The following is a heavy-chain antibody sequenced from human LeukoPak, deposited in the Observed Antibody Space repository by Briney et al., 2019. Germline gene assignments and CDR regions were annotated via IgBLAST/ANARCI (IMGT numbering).Heavy chain of an antibody. V-gene: IGHV3-21*01. D-gene: IGHD6-13*01. J-gene: IGHJ4*02. CDR3: ARDPYSSSWVY. Sequence: GGSLRLSCAASGFTFSSYSMNWLRQAPGKGLEGVSSISRSSSYIYYADSVKGRFTTSRDTAQNSLYLQMNSLRAEDTAVYYCARDPYSSSWVYWGQGTLVTVYS. CDR1: GFTFSSYS. CDR2: ISRSSSYI.